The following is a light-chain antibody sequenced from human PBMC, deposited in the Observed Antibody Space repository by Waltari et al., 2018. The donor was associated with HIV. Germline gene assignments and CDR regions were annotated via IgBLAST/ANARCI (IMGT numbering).Light chain of an antibody. CDR3: QQYGSSPS. J-gene: IGKJ2*03. CDR2: GAS. Sequence: EIVLTQSPGTLSWSPGEKATLPCRASQSVSSSYLAWYQQKPGQAPRLLIYGASSRATGIPDRFSGSGSGTDFTLTISRLEPEDFAVYYCQQYGSSPSFGQGTKLEIK. CDR1: QSVSSSY. V-gene: IGKV3-20*01.